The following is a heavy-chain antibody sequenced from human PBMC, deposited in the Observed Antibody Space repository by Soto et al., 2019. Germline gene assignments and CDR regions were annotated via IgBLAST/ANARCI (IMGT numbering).Heavy chain of an antibody. CDR3: ATVPRGAAAGKLDY. CDR2: FDPEDGGT. CDR1: GYTLTELS. D-gene: IGHD6-13*01. V-gene: IGHV1-24*01. Sequence: ASVKVSCKVSGYTLTELSMHWVRQAPGKGLEWMGGFDPEDGGTIYAQKFQGRVTMTEDTSTDTAYMELSSLRSEDTAVYYCATVPRGAAAGKLDYWGQGTLVTVSS. J-gene: IGHJ4*02.